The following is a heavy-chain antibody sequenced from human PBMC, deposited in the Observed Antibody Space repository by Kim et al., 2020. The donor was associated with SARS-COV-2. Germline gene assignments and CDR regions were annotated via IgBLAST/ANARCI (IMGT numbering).Heavy chain of an antibody. Sequence: GESLKISCQGSGYTFRDFWIVWVRQMPGKGLEVMGIIYPVDSDTRYSPSFRGQVTISAAKSISTAYLQWSSLKASDSAMYYCTRLSWGAGMGFHKEHRESRQGLDVWGQGTTVTVSS. D-gene: IGHD1-26*01. CDR1: GYTFRDFW. CDR2: IYPVDSDT. CDR3: TRLSWGAGMGFHKEHRESRQGLDV. V-gene: IGHV5-51*01. J-gene: IGHJ6*02.